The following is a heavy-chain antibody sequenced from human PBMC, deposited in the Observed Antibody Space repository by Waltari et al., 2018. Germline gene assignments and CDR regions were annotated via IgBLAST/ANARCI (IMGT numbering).Heavy chain of an antibody. CDR1: GFTFSSYS. J-gene: IGHJ4*02. V-gene: IGHV3-48*01. CDR3: ARDPYYYDSSGYG. CDR2: ISSSSSTI. D-gene: IGHD3-22*01. Sequence: EVQLVESGGGLVQPGGSLRLSCAASGFTFSSYSMTWVRQAPGKGLEWVSYISSSSSTIYYADSVKGRFTISRDNAKNSLYLQMNSLRAEDTAVYYCARDPYYYDSSGYGWGQGTLVTVSS.